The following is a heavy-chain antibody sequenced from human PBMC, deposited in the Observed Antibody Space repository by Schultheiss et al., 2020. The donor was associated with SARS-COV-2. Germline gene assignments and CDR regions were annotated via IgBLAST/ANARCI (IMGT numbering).Heavy chain of an antibody. V-gene: IGHV4-30-4*02. CDR3: ARGDYDILTGYYPPTYYYYYYMDV. Sequence: SETLSLTCTVSGGSISSGDYYWSWIRQPPGKGLEWIGEINHSGSTNYNPSLKSRVTISVDTSKNQFSLKLSSVTASDTAVYYCARGDYDILTGYYPPTYYYYYYMDVWGKGTTVTVSS. CDR1: GGSISSGDYY. J-gene: IGHJ6*03. D-gene: IGHD3-9*01. CDR2: INHSGST.